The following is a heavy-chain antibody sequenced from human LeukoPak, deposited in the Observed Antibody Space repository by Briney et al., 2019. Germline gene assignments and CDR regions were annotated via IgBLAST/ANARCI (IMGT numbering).Heavy chain of an antibody. CDR1: GGSISSSSYY. CDR3: AGRPYYDILTGPDGAFDI. D-gene: IGHD3-9*01. J-gene: IGHJ3*02. CDR2: IYYSGST. V-gene: IGHV4-39*01. Sequence: SETLSLTCTVSGGSISSSSYYWGWIRQPPGKGLEWIGSIYYSGSTYYNPSPKSRVTISVDTSKNQFSLKLSSVTAADTAVYYCAGRPYYDILTGPDGAFDIWGQGTMVTVSS.